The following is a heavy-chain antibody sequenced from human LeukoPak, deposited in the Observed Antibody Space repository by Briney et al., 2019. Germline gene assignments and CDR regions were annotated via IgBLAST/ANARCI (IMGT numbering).Heavy chain of an antibody. CDR2: ISTSGDYT. CDR1: GLTFSTYA. J-gene: IGHJ4*02. V-gene: IGHV3-23*01. Sequence: PGEPLRLSCAASGLTFSTYAMSWVRQAPGKGLQWVSTISTSGDYTYYVDSVKGRFTISRDNSKNTLFLQMNTLRNDDAAVYYCARGSLGSSWTSDCCPLDYWGQGTLVTVSS. D-gene: IGHD2-2*01. CDR3: ARGSLGSSWTSDCCPLDY.